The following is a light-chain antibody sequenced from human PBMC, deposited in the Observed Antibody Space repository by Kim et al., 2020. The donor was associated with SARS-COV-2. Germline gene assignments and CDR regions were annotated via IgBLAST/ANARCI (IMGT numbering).Light chain of an antibody. J-gene: IGLJ3*02. V-gene: IGLV3-9*01. CDR2: RDS. CDR1: NIGSKN. CDR3: QVWDSSTV. Sequence: SYELTQPLSVSVALGQMARITCGGNNIGSKNVHWYQQKPGQAPVLVIYRDSNRPSGIPERFSGSNSGNTATLTISRAQAGDEADYYCQVWDSSTVFGGGTQLTVL.